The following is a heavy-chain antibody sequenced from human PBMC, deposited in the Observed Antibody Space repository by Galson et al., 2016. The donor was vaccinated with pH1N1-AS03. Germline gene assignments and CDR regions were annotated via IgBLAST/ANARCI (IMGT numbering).Heavy chain of an antibody. V-gene: IGHV3-23*01. CDR2: LSGGGVST. CDR3: ARVSGGSRLLIFDF. CDR1: GFTFSSYA. Sequence: SLRLSCAASGFTFSSYAMSWVRQSPGKGLEWVSALSGGGVSTYYADSVKGRFTISRDNSKNTLYLQMNSLRAEDTAVYYCARVSGGSRLLIFDFWGQGTLVTVSS. D-gene: IGHD3-10*02. J-gene: IGHJ4*02.